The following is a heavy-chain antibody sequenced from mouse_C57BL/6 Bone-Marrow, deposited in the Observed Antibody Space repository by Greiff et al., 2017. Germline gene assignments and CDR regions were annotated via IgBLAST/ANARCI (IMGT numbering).Heavy chain of an antibody. CDR1: YFAFMASA. CDR3: ARTEDYYGSSYYAIDN. V-gene: IGHV1-49*01. D-gene: IGHD1-1*01. CDR2: FTTDSDAT. J-gene: IGHJ4*01. Sequence: LVQSGAELVRPGASVTLSCKASYFAFMASAMHWVKQRPGHGLEWIGSFTTDSDATEYSENFKGKATLTVNTSSSTAYMELSSLTSEDSAVYYCARTEDYYGSSYYAIDNWGQGTSVTVSS.